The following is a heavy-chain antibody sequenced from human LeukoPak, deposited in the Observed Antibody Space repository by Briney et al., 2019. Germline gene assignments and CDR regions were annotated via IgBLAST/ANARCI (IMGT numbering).Heavy chain of an antibody. D-gene: IGHD1-26*01. Sequence: PSETLSLTCAVSGYSISSGYYWGWIRQPPGKGPEWIGNIYHSASTYYNPSLKSRVTISVDTSKNQFSLKLSSVTVADTAVYYCAGGAHPFDNWGQGTLVTVSS. CDR1: GYSISSGYY. CDR2: IYHSAST. J-gene: IGHJ4*02. CDR3: AGGAHPFDN. V-gene: IGHV4-38-2*01.